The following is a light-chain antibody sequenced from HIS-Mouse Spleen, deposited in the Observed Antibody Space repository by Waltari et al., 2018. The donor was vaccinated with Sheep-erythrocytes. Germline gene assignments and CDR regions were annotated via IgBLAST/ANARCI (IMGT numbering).Light chain of an antibody. V-gene: IGLV3-19*01. CDR2: GKN. CDR1: SLRSYY. J-gene: IGLJ2*01. Sequence: SSELTQDPAVSVALGQTVRITCQGDSLRSYYASWYQQKPGQAPVLVIYGKNNRPSGIRDRFSGSSSGNTASLTSTGAQAEDEADYYCNSRDSSGKVFGGGTKLTVL. CDR3: NSRDSSGKV.